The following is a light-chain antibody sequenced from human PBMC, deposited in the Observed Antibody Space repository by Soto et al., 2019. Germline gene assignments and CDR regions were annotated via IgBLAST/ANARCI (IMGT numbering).Light chain of an antibody. CDR1: QSINSN. J-gene: IGKJ4*01. CDR3: QQYTNWPRAT. V-gene: IGKV3-15*01. CDR2: RAS. Sequence: EIVMTQSPATLSVSPGERATLSCRASQSINSNLAWYQQKPGQAPRLLMFRASIRATGFPARFSGSGSGTEFNISISSLQSEDSAVYYCQQYTNWPRATFGGGTKVEIK.